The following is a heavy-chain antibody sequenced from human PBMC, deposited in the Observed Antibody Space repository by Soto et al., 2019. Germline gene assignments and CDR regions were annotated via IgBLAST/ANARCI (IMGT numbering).Heavy chain of an antibody. J-gene: IGHJ6*02. CDR3: ARVKDGYNYGYYYYYYGMYV. V-gene: IGHV3-30-3*01. D-gene: IGHD5-12*01. Sequence: QVQLVESGGGVVQPGRSLRLSCAASGFTFSSYAMHWVRQAPGKGLEWVAVISYDGSNKYYADSVKGRFTIPRDNSXXTXYXXMNSLRAEDTAVYYCARVKDGYNYGYYYYYYGMYVWGQGTTVTVSS. CDR2: ISYDGSNK. CDR1: GFTFSSYA.